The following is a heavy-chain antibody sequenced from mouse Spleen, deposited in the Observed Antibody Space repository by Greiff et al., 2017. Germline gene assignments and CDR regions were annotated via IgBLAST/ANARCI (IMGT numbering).Heavy chain of an antibody. V-gene: IGHV1-26*01. D-gene: IGHD1-1*01. CDR1: GYTFTDYY. CDR3: ARGGNYGSSYYAMDY. CDR2: INPNNGGT. J-gene: IGHJ2*01. Sequence: VQLQQSGPELVKPGASVKISCKASGYTFTDYYMNWVKQSHGKSLEWIGDINPNNGGTSYNQKFKGKATLTVDKSSSTAYMELRSLTSEDSAVYYCARGGNYGSSYYAMDYWGQGTTLTVSS.